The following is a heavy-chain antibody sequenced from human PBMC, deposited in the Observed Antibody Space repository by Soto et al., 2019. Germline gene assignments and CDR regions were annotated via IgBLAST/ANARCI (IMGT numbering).Heavy chain of an antibody. CDR3: ARRATKQVTYYYGMDV. D-gene: IGHD2-21*02. V-gene: IGHV3-30-3*01. CDR2: ISYDGSNK. J-gene: IGHJ6*02. CDR1: GFTFSSYA. Sequence: QVQLVESGGGVVQPGRSLRLSCAASGFTFSSYAMHWVRQAPGKGLEWVAVISYDGSNKYYADSVKGRFTISRDNSKNTRYLQRNSRRAEDTSVYYCARRATKQVTYYYGMDVWGQGTTVTVSS.